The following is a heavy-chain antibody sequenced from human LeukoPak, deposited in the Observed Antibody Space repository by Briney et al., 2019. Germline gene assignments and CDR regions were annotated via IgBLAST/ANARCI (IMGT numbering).Heavy chain of an antibody. V-gene: IGHV3-9*01. J-gene: IGHJ4*02. D-gene: IGHD3-9*01. CDR1: GFTFDDYA. Sequence: PGGSLRLSCAASGFTFDDYAMHWVRQAPGKGLEWVSGISWNSGSIGYADSVKGRFTISRDNAKNSLYLQMNSLRAEDTAVFYCAKAQIAFDWLGATGYWGQGTLVTVSS. CDR2: ISWNSGSI. CDR3: AKAQIAFDWLGATGY.